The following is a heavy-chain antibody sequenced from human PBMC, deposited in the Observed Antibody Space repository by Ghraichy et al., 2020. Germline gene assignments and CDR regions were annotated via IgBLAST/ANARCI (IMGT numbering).Heavy chain of an antibody. Sequence: SVKVSCKASGDTFSDYALSWVRQAPGQGPEWMGGIIPIFGAPTYAQRFQDRVTISADESTRTVYMELSSLRSDDPAIYYCATRGSCGGDCYMYYFDYWGQGTLVIVSS. CDR3: ATRGSCGGDCYMYYFDY. V-gene: IGHV1-69*13. D-gene: IGHD2-21*02. CDR1: GDTFSDYA. J-gene: IGHJ4*02. CDR2: IIPIFGAP.